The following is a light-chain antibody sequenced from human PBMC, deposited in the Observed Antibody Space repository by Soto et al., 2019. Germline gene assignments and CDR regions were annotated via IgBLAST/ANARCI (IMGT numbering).Light chain of an antibody. J-gene: IGLJ2*01. CDR1: SSDVGGYSY. CDR3: SSYTSSSTLL. V-gene: IGLV2-14*01. Sequence: QSALTQPASVSGSPGQSITISCTGTSSDVGGYSYVSWYQQHPGKAPKLMIYDVGNRPSGVSDRFSGSKFGNTASLTISGLQAEDEADYYCSSYTSSSTLLFGGGTKVTVL. CDR2: DVG.